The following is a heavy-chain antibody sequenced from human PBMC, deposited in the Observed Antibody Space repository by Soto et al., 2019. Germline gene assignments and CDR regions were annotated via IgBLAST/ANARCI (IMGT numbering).Heavy chain of an antibody. CDR1: GGSISSGGYS. V-gene: IGHV4-30-2*01. J-gene: IGHJ4*02. D-gene: IGHD4-17*01. CDR3: ARTAVTTFVYFDD. Sequence: PSETLSLTCAVSGGSISSGGYSWSWIRQPPGKGLEWIGYISHSGSTYYNPSLKSRVTISVDRSKNQFSLNLSSVTAADTAVYFCARTAVTTFVYFDDWGQGTLVTVAS. CDR2: ISHSGST.